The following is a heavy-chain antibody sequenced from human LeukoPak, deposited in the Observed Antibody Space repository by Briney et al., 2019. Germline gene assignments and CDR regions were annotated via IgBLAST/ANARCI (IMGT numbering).Heavy chain of an antibody. CDR1: DGSFSGYY. CDR3: ARTRYYYNSRSYGAPYYFDY. V-gene: IGHV4-34*01. CDR2: INHSETT. Sequence: PSETLSLTCAVYDGSFSGYYWTWIRQPPGKGLEWIGEINHSETTNYNPSLKNRVTISVDTSKNQFSLKLSSVTAADTAVYYCARTRYYYNSRSYGAPYYFDYWGQGTLVTVSS. D-gene: IGHD3-10*01. J-gene: IGHJ4*02.